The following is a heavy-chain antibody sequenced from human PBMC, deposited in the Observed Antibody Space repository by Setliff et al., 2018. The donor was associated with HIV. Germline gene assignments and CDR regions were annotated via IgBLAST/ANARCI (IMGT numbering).Heavy chain of an antibody. CDR2: ISPFNGNT. D-gene: IGHD3-10*01. V-gene: IGHV1-18*01. CDR3: ARATSGTIHDF. J-gene: IGHJ4*02. CDR1: GYTISTYL. Sequence: ASVKVSCKASGYTISTYLIAWVRQAPGQGLEWMGWISPFNGNTNYAQKLQGRLTVTTDTSTSTAYTELRSLRSDDTAVYYCARATSGTIHDFWGQGTLVTVSS.